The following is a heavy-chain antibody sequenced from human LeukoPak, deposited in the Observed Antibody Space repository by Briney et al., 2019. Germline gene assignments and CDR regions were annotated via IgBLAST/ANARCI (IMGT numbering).Heavy chain of an antibody. Sequence: SETLSLTCAVYGGSFSGYYWSWIRQPPGKGLEWIGEINHSGSTNYNPSLKSRVTMSVDTSKNQFSLKLSSVTAADTAVYYCARGSSGWYAFDIWGQGTMVTVSS. CDR1: GGSFSGYY. V-gene: IGHV4-34*01. D-gene: IGHD6-19*01. J-gene: IGHJ3*02. CDR3: ARGSSGWYAFDI. CDR2: INHSGST.